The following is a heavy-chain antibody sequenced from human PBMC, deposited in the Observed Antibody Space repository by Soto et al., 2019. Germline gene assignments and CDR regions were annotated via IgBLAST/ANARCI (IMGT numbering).Heavy chain of an antibody. CDR1: GFTFSDYY. Sequence: QVQMVESGGGLVKPGGSLRLSCAASGFTFSDYYMSWIRQAPGKGLEWVSYISSSSSYTNYADSVKGRFTISRDNAKNSLYLQSNSLRAEDTAVYYCARAPYEVGVTGDYWGQGTLVTVSS. V-gene: IGHV3-11*05. D-gene: IGHD3-22*01. CDR3: ARAPYEVGVTGDY. J-gene: IGHJ4*02. CDR2: ISSSSSYT.